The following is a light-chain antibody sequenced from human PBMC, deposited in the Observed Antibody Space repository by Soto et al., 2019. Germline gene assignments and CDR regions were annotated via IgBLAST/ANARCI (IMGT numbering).Light chain of an antibody. CDR3: QQYKNWPL. CDR1: QSVSSY. CDR2: DAS. Sequence: EIVLTQSPATLSLSPGERATLSCRASQSVSSYLAWYQQKPGQAPRLLIYDASNRATGIPARFSGGGSGTDFTLTISSLEPEDFAVYYCQQYKNWPLFGQGTRLEIK. V-gene: IGKV3-11*01. J-gene: IGKJ5*01.